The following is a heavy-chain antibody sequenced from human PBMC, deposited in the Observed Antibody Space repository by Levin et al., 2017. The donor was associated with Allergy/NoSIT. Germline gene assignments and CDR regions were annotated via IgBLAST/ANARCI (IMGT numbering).Heavy chain of an antibody. CDR2: ISTDGSST. J-gene: IGHJ4*02. Sequence: GGSLRLSSAVSGFTFSSYWMYWVRQAPGKGLVWVSHISTDGSSTSYADSVKGRFTISRDNAKSTLYLQMNSLRAEDTAVYYFARVGYYPLFDYWGQGTLVTVSS. V-gene: IGHV3-74*01. CDR3: ARVGYYPLFDY. D-gene: IGHD3-3*01. CDR1: GFTFSSYW.